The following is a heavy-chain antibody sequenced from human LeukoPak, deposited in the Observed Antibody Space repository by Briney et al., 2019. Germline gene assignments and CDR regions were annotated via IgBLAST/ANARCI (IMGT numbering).Heavy chain of an antibody. CDR1: GGSISSYY. J-gene: IGHJ4*02. V-gene: IGHV4-59*01. D-gene: IGHD3-10*01. Sequence: SETLSLTCAVSGGSISSYYWSCIRQPPGKGLEGIGYIYYSGSTNYNPSLKSRVTISVDTSKNQFSLKLSSVTAADTAVYYCARVREPGFGELLYFDYWGQGTLVTVSS. CDR3: ARVREPGFGELLYFDY. CDR2: IYYSGST.